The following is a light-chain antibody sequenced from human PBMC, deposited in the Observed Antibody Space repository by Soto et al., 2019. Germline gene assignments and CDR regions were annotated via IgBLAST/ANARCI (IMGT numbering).Light chain of an antibody. CDR3: QSDDSSLSGVV. CDR2: GNS. Sequence: QSVLTQPPSVSGAPGQWVTISCTGSSSNIGAGYDVHWYQQLPGTAPILLIYGNSNRPSGVPVRFSGSKSGTSAALAISGLQAEDEADYYCQSDDSSLSGVVFGGGTNLTVL. J-gene: IGLJ2*01. V-gene: IGLV1-40*01. CDR1: SSNIGAGYD.